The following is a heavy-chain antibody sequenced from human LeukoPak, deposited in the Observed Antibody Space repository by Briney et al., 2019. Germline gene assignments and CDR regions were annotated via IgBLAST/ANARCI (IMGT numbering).Heavy chain of an antibody. D-gene: IGHD5/OR15-5a*01. J-gene: IGHJ5*02. Sequence: GSLRLSCAASGFIVNTNYMTWVRQAPGRGLEWIGSINYSGTTYYNPSLRSRVTISVDTSKMQFSLKLNSVTAADTAVYYCARHRLRTTGGRYNWFDPWGQGTLVTVSS. V-gene: IGHV4-39*01. CDR1: GFIVNTNY. CDR2: INYSGTT. CDR3: ARHRLRTTGGRYNWFDP.